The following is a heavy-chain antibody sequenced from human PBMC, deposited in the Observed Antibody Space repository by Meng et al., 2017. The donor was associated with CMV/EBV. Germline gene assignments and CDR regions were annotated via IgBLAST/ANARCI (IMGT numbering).Heavy chain of an antibody. CDR2: IDWDDDK. J-gene: IGHJ4*02. CDR1: GFSLSTSGMC. V-gene: IGHV2-70*20. CDR3: TRIAYGGNSGCFDY. D-gene: IGHD4-23*01. Sequence: SGPTLVKPPHTLTLTRTCSGFSLSTSGMCVSWVRQPPGKALKWLALIDWDDDKYYSTSLQTRLTISKDTSKNQVVLTMTNMDPVDTATYYCTRIAYGGNSGCFDYWGQGTLVTVSS.